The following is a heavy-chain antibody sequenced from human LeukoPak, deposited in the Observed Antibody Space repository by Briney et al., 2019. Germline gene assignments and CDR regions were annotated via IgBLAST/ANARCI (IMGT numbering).Heavy chain of an antibody. V-gene: IGHV3-30*02. CDR3: ARARAGDTRDFDY. CDR2: IRYDGSNK. Sequence: PGGSLRLSCAASGFTFSSYGMHWVRQAPGKGLEWVAFIRYDGSNKYYADSLKGRFTISRDNAKNSLYLQMNSLRAEDTAVYYCARARAGDTRDFDYWGQGTLVTVSS. J-gene: IGHJ4*02. CDR1: GFTFSSYG. D-gene: IGHD2-2*01.